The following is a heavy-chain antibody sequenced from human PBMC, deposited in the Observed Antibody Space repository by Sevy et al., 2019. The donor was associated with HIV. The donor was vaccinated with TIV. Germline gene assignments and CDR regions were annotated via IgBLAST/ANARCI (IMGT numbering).Heavy chain of an antibody. CDR2: IYTGDNT. J-gene: IGHJ3*02. CDR3: ARLSVYYYDTDGYYTTGNAFDI. Sequence: GGSLRLSCAATGFTVNSNYMSWVRQAPGKGLEWDSIIYTGDNTYYIDSVKGPFTISRDNSKNTLYLQMNSLRAEDTAVYYCARLSVYYYDTDGYYTTGNAFDIWGQGTMVTVSS. V-gene: IGHV3-53*01. D-gene: IGHD3-22*01. CDR1: GFTVNSNY.